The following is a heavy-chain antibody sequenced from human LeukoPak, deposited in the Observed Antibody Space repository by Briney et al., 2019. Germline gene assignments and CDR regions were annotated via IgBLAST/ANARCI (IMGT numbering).Heavy chain of an antibody. Sequence: GGSLRLSCAASGFTFSSYWMSWVRQAPGKGLEWVANIKQDGSEKYYVDSVKRRFTISRDNAKNSLYLQVNSLRAEDTAVYYCARGGGTTVTTANFDYWGQGTLVTVSS. CDR3: ARGGGTTVTTANFDY. CDR1: GFTFSSYW. D-gene: IGHD4-17*01. V-gene: IGHV3-7*01. J-gene: IGHJ4*02. CDR2: IKQDGSEK.